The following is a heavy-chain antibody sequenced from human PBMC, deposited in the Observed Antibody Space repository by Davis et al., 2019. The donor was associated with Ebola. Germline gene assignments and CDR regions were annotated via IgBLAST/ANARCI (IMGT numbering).Heavy chain of an antibody. D-gene: IGHD3-22*01. CDR3: ARGSDSSGYYPTDY. CDR2: MNPNSGNT. CDR1: GYTFTSYD. V-gene: IGHV1-8*01. Sequence: ASVKVSCKASGYTFTSYDISWVRQATGQGLEWMGWMNPNSGNTGYAQKFQGRVTMTRDTSISTAYMELSSLRSDDTAVYYCARGSDSSGYYPTDYWGQGTLVTVSS. J-gene: IGHJ4*02.